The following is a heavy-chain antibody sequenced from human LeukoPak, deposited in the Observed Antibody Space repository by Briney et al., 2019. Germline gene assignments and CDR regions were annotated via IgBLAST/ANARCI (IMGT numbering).Heavy chain of an antibody. Sequence: GGSLRLSCAASGFALSRAWMNWVRQAPGKGLEWADHFKSKTAINYAAPVKGRFTFSSDDSQNTLYLQMSSLKTEDTAVYYCTTDLAAVGKGEFDYWGQGTLVTVSS. CDR3: TTDLAAVGKGEFDY. CDR2: FKSKTAI. CDR1: GFALSRAW. V-gene: IGHV3-15*01. D-gene: IGHD6-13*01. J-gene: IGHJ4*02.